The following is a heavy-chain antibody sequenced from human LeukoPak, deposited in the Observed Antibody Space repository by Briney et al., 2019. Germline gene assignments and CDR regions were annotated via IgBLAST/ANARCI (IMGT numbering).Heavy chain of an antibody. Sequence: PGGSLRFSCATSEFTFSSYAMNWVRQAPGKGLEWVSSITDNGGSTYYADSVKGRFTISRDNSKNTLYLQMNSLRAEDTAVYYCAKTLFGFSYGKIDYWGQGILVTVSS. V-gene: IGHV3-23*01. CDR1: EFTFSSYA. J-gene: IGHJ4*02. D-gene: IGHD5-18*01. CDR3: AKTLFGFSYGKIDY. CDR2: ITDNGGST.